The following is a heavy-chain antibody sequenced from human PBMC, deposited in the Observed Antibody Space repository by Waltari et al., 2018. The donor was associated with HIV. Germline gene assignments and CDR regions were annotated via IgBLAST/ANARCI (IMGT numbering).Heavy chain of an antibody. J-gene: IGHJ4*02. D-gene: IGHD2-21*02. CDR2: VKSETDGGTT. CDR3: TTGDIVVVTDY. CDR1: GFTCTNAW. Sequence: EVQLVESGGGLVKPGGSLRLSCAASGFTCTNAWMSWVRQAPGKGLEWVGRVKSETDGGTTDYAAPVKGRFTISRDDSKNTLYLQMNSLKTEDTAVYYCTTGDIVVVTDYWGQGTLVTVSS. V-gene: IGHV3-15*01.